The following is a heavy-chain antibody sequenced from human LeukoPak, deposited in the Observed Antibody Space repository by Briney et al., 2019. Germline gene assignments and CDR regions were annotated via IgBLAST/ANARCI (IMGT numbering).Heavy chain of an antibody. D-gene: IGHD5-18*01. J-gene: IGHJ4*02. Sequence: GGSLGLSCAASGFTFSSYAMHWVRQAPGKGLEWVAVISYDGSNKYYADSVKGRFTISRDNSKNTLYLQMNSLRAEDTAVYYCARVYSYGRSSDYWGQGTLVTVSS. CDR2: ISYDGSNK. V-gene: IGHV3-30-3*01. CDR3: ARVYSYGRSSDY. CDR1: GFTFSSYA.